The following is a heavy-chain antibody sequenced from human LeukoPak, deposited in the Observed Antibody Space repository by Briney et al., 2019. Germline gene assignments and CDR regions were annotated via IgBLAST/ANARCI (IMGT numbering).Heavy chain of an antibody. J-gene: IGHJ3*02. D-gene: IGHD2-2*01. CDR2: ISNSGATT. Sequence: GGSLRLSCAASGFTFSNYAMSWVRQSPGKGLEWVSAISNSGATTYFAESVKGRFTISRDNSKNSLYLQMNGLRAEDTAVYYCARELVVPAAISSYDAFDIWGQGTMVTVSS. CDR1: GFTFSNYA. V-gene: IGHV3-23*01. CDR3: ARELVVPAAISSYDAFDI.